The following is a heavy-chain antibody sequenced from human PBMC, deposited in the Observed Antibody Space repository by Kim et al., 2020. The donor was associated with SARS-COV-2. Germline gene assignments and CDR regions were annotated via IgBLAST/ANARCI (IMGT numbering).Heavy chain of an antibody. CDR1: GFTFSSYD. CDR2: ISYDGSNK. CDR3: AKYDVGFGDPGFN. J-gene: IGHJ4*02. V-gene: IGHV3-30*18. Sequence: GGSLRLSCAASGFTFSSYDMHWVRQAPGKGLEWVAVISYDGSNKYYADSVKGRFTISRDNSKNTLYLQMNSLRAEDTAVYYCAKYDVGFGDPGFNWGQGT. D-gene: IGHD3-10*01.